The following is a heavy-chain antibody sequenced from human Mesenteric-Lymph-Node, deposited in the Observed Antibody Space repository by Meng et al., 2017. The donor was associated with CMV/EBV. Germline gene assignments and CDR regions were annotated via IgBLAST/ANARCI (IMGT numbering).Heavy chain of an antibody. J-gene: IGHJ5*02. D-gene: IGHD2-2*02. CDR3: AKEGIVVVPAAIIPGGFDP. V-gene: IGHV3-74*01. CDR1: GFTFSSYW. Sequence: GGSLRLSCAASGFTFSSYWLHWVRQAPGKGLVWVLRINSDGSSTSYADSVKGRFTISRDNAKNTLYLQMNSLRAEDTAVYYCAKEGIVVVPAAIIPGGFDPWGQGTLVTVSS. CDR2: INSDGSST.